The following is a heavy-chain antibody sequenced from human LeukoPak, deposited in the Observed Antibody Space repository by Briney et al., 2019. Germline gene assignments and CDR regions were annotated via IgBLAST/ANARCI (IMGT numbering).Heavy chain of an antibody. D-gene: IGHD1-26*01. Sequence: SENLSLTCTVSGGSISSYYWSWIRQPPGKRREWIGYIYYSGSTNYNPSLKSRVTISVDTSKNQCSLKLSSVTAADTAVYYCAKTGIVGATPHFQHWGQGTLVTVSS. CDR2: IYYSGST. J-gene: IGHJ1*01. CDR3: AKTGIVGATPHFQH. CDR1: GGSISSYY. V-gene: IGHV4-59*01.